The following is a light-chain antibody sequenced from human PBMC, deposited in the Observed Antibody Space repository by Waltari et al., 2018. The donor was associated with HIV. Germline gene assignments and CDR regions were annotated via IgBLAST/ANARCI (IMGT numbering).Light chain of an antibody. CDR2: GTS. Sequence: EIVLTQSPGTLSLSPGERATPSCRASQSVSSSYLAWYQQKPGQAPRLLIYGTSSRATGIPDRFSGSGSGTDFTLTISRLEPEDFAVFYCQQYGRSPYTFGQGTKLEIK. J-gene: IGKJ2*01. V-gene: IGKV3-20*01. CDR1: QSVSSSY. CDR3: QQYGRSPYT.